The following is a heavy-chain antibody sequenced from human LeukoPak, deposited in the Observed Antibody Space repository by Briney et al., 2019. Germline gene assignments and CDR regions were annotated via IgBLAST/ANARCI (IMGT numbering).Heavy chain of an antibody. J-gene: IGHJ3*02. Sequence: SETLSLTCTVSGGSISSGSYYWSWIRQPAGKGLEWIGRIYTSGSTNYNPSLKSRVTISVDTSKNQFSLKLSSVTAADTAVYYCARERGRYCTNGVCSAKGYGAFDIWGQGTMVTVSS. V-gene: IGHV4-61*02. CDR2: IYTSGST. CDR1: GGSISSGSYY. D-gene: IGHD2-8*01. CDR3: ARERGRYCTNGVCSAKGYGAFDI.